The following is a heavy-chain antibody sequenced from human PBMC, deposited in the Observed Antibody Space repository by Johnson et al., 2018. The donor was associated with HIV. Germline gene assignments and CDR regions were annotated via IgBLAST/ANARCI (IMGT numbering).Heavy chain of an antibody. CDR1: GFTFDDYG. D-gene: IGHD3-10*01. V-gene: IGHV3-20*04. CDR2: IDWNGGRQ. CDR3: ASLVPYYYGRGAFDI. J-gene: IGHJ3*02. Sequence: VQLVESGGGVVRPGGSLRLSCAVSGFTFDDYGMTWVRQAPGKGLEWVSSIDWNGGRQRYVDSVRGRFTISRDNAKNSLYLQMNSLRAEDTALYYCASLVPYYYGRGAFDIWGQGTMVTVSS.